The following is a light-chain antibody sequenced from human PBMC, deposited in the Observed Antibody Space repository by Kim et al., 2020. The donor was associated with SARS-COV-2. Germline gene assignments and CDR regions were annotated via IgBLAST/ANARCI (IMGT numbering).Light chain of an antibody. V-gene: IGLV3-1*01. CDR2: QDS. CDR1: KLGDKY. CDR3: QAWDSSTGVV. Sequence: SYELTQPPSVSVSPGQTASITCSGDKLGDKYACWYQQKPGQSPVLVIYQDSKRPSGIPERFPGSNSGNTATLTIRGTQAMDEADYYCQAWDSSTGVVFGG. J-gene: IGLJ2*01.